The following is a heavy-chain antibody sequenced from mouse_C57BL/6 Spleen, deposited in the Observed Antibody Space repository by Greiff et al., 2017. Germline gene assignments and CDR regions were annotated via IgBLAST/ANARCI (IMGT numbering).Heavy chain of an antibody. V-gene: IGHV1-55*01. CDR2: IYPGSGST. D-gene: IGHD2-4*01. Sequence: QVQLQQSGAELVKPGASVKMSCKASGYTFTSYWITWVKQRPGQGLEWIGDIYPGSGSTNYNEKFKSKATLTVDTSSSTAYMQLSSLTSEDSAVYYCAREKALYDYDEDWFAYWGQGTLVTVSA. CDR3: AREKALYDYDEDWFAY. CDR1: GYTFTSYW. J-gene: IGHJ3*01.